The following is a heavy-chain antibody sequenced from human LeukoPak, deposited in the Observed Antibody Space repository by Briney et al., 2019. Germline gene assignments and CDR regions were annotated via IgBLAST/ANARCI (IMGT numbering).Heavy chain of an antibody. CDR2: IYYSGST. CDR3: ARTTEAHSWRTRYYDYYMDV. J-gene: IGHJ6*03. V-gene: IGHV4-59*01. Sequence: SETLSLTCTVSGGSISSYYWSWIRQPPGKGLEWIGYIYYSGSTNYNPSLKSRVTISVDTSKNQFSLKLSSVTAADAAVYYCARTTEAHSWRTRYYDYYMDVWGKGATVTVSS. D-gene: IGHD6-13*01. CDR1: GGSISSYY.